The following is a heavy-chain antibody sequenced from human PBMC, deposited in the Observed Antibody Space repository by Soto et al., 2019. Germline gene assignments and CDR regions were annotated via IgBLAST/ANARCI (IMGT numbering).Heavy chain of an antibody. CDR3: VVGSYFGDY. CDR1: GFTFSSYG. D-gene: IGHD3-22*01. V-gene: IGHV3-30*03. J-gene: IGHJ4*02. Sequence: QVQLVESGGGVVQPGRSLRISCAASGFTFSSYGLHWVRQAPGKGLQWVAVISYDGSNKYYADSVNGRFTISRDTSKHTLYLQMNSLRAEDTAGYYCVVGSYFGDYWGQGTLVTVSS. CDR2: ISYDGSNK.